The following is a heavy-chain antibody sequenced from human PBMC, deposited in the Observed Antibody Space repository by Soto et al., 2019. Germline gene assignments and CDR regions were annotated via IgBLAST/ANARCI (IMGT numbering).Heavy chain of an antibody. J-gene: IGHJ5*02. V-gene: IGHV4-39*01. Sequence: PSLMNSDTCTVSGGSVSSSRYSWGLIRQSPGKGLEWIGTIYSSENTYYNPSLLSRVTISVDTSKNEFSLRLSSVTAADTAVYYCARHPSDFWFDPWGQGTLVTVSS. CDR3: ARHPSDFWFDP. CDR1: GGSVSSSRYS. CDR2: IYSSENT. D-gene: IGHD2-21*02.